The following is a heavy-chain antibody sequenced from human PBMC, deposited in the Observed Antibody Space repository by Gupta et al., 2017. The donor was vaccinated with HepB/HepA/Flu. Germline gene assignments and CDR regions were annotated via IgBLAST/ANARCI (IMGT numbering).Heavy chain of an antibody. CDR2: INHSGST. V-gene: IGHV4-34*01. J-gene: IGHJ1*01. CDR1: GGSFSGYY. CDR3: ARALTRGVYSSGWSEYFQH. Sequence: QVQLQQWGAGLLKPSETLSLTCAVYGGSFSGYYWSWIRQPPGKGLEWIGEINHSGSTNYNPSLKSRVTISVDTAKNQFSLKLSSVTAAETAVYYCARALTRGVYSSGWSEYFQHWGQGTLVTVSS. D-gene: IGHD6-19*01.